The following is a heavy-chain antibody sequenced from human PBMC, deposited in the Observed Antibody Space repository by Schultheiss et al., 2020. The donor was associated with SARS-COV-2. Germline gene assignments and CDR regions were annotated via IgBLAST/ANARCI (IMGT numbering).Heavy chain of an antibody. CDR2: INHSGST. V-gene: IGHV4-39*01. D-gene: IGHD6-13*01. Sequence: SQTLSLTCTVSGGSISSSSYYWGWIRQPPGKGLEWIGEINHSGSTNYNPSLKSRVTISVDTSKNQFSLKLSSVTAADTAVYYCARLSWSNFDYWGQGTLVTVSS. J-gene: IGHJ4*02. CDR1: GGSISSSSYY. CDR3: ARLSWSNFDY.